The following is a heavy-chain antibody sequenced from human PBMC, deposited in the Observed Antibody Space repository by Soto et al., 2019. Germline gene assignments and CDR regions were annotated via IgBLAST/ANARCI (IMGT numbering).Heavy chain of an antibody. Sequence: LKISCKGSGYSFTGYWIGWVRQMPGKGLEWIGIIYPGDSDTRYSPSFQGQVTISADKSISTAYLQWSSLKASDTAMYYCARPMVRAVIILDFDYWGQGTLVTVSS. J-gene: IGHJ4*02. CDR1: GYSFTGYW. V-gene: IGHV5-51*01. CDR3: ARPMVRAVIILDFDY. D-gene: IGHD3-10*01. CDR2: IYPGDSDT.